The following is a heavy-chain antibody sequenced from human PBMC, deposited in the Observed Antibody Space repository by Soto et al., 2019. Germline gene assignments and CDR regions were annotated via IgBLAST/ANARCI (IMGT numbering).Heavy chain of an antibody. CDR3: VRVSSSWKGAPRFDP. V-gene: IGHV3-66*01. J-gene: IGHJ5*02. CDR1: GFTVSSNY. D-gene: IGHD6-13*01. CDR2: IYSGGST. Sequence: GGSLRLSCAASGFTVSSNYMSWVRQAPGKGLEWVSVIYSGGSTYYADSVKGRFTISRDNSKNTLYLQMNSLRAEDTAVYYCVRVSSSWKGAPRFDPWGQGTLVTVSS.